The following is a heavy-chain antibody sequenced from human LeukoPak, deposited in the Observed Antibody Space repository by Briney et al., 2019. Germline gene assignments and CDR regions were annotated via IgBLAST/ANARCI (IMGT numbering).Heavy chain of an antibody. CDR1: GCSVSSDSDY. J-gene: IGHJ6*01. CDR3: ESPKVTNYGMDV. CDR2: IFYSGST. V-gene: IGHV4-61*01. Sequence: SETLSLTCTVSGCSVSSDSDYWSWIRQPPGKGLEWIGYIFYSGSTNYNPSLKSRVNISVDTYKHQFSVKLSSVTAADTDVYHCESPKVTNYGMDVWGQGTTVTVSS. D-gene: IGHD4-17*01.